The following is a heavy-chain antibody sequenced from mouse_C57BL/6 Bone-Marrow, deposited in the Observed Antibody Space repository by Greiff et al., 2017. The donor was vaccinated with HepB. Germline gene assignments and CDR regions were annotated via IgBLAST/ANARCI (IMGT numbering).Heavy chain of an antibody. CDR1: GFTFSDYG. CDR2: ISSGSSTI. V-gene: IGHV5-17*01. J-gene: IGHJ2*01. Sequence: EVQLVESGGGLVKPGGSLKLSCAASGFTFSDYGMHWVRQAPEKGLEWVGYISSGSSTINYADTVKGRIAISRDNAKNTLFLQMTSLRSEDTAMYYCARALYPYYFDYWGQGTTLTVSS. CDR3: ARALYPYYFDY. D-gene: IGHD2-1*01.